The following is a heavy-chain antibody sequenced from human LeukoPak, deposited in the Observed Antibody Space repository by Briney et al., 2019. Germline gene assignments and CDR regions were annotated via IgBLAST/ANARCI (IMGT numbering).Heavy chain of an antibody. Sequence: GRSLRLPCAASGSTFSSYGMHWVRQAPGKGLEWVAVIWYDGSNKYYADSVKGRFTISRDNSKNTLYLQMNSLRAEDTAVYYCAKGEYCSSTSCYIGAFDIWGQGTMVTVSS. V-gene: IGHV3-33*06. D-gene: IGHD2-2*02. CDR3: AKGEYCSSTSCYIGAFDI. CDR2: IWYDGSNK. J-gene: IGHJ3*02. CDR1: GSTFSSYG.